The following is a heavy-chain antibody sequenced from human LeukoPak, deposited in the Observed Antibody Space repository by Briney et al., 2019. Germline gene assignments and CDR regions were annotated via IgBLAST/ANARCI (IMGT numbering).Heavy chain of an antibody. CDR3: ARDGYNWGFDY. D-gene: IGHD5-24*01. Sequence: SSVKVSCKASGGTFSSYAITWVRQAPGQGLEWMGGIIPIFGTANYAQKFQGRVTITTDESTSTAYMELSSLRSDDTAVYYCARDGYNWGFDYWGQGTLVTVSS. CDR2: IIPIFGTA. CDR1: GGTFSSYA. V-gene: IGHV1-69*05. J-gene: IGHJ4*02.